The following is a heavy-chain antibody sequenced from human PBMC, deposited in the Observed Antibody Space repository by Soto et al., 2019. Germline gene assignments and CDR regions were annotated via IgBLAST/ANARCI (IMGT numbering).Heavy chain of an antibody. D-gene: IGHD1-26*01. CDR3: ARDGYSGSYLGNWFDP. CDR1: GGSISSYY. J-gene: IGHJ5*02. CDR2: IYYSGST. V-gene: IGHV4-59*01. Sequence: SETLSLTXTVSGGSISSYYWSWIRQPPGKGLEWIGYIYYSGSTNYNPSLKSRVTISVDTSKNQFSLKLGSATAADTAVYYCARDGYSGSYLGNWFDPWGQGTLVTVSS.